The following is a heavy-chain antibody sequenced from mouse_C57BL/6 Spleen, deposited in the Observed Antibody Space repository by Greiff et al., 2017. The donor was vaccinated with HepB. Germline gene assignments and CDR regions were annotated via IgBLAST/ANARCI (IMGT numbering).Heavy chain of an antibody. J-gene: IGHJ2*01. CDR1: GYTFTSYW. Sequence: QVQLKQPGAELVKPGASVKLSCKASGYTFTSYWMQWVKQRPGQGLEWIGEIDPSDSYTNYNQKFKGKATLTVDTSSSTAYMQLSSRTSEDSAVYYCAREGGNWSQGTTLTVSS. CDR2: IDPSDSYT. CDR3: AREGGN. V-gene: IGHV1-50*01.